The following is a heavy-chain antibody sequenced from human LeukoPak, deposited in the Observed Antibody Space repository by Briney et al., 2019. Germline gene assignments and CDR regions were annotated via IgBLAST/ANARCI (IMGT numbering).Heavy chain of an antibody. CDR2: TYYSGST. D-gene: IGHD6-19*01. V-gene: IGHV4-31*03. Sequence: PSQTLSLTCTVSGGSISSGGYYWSWIRQHPGKGLEWIGYTYYSGSTYYNPSLKSRVTISVDTSKNQFSLKLSSVTAADTAVYYCARTPIRYSSGQKAWFDPWGQGTLVTVSS. CDR1: GGSISSGGYY. CDR3: ARTPIRYSSGQKAWFDP. J-gene: IGHJ5*02.